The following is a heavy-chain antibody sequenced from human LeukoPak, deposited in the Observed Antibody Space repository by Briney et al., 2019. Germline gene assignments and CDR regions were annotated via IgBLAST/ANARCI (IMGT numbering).Heavy chain of an antibody. V-gene: IGHV3-53*01. CDR3: ARDEMGAFDY. CDR2: IYSGGST. D-gene: IGHD1-26*01. J-gene: IGHJ4*02. CDR1: GFTVSSNY. Sequence: GGSLRLSCAASGFTVSSNYMSWVRQAPGQGLEWVSVIYSGGSTYYADTVKGRFTISRDNSKNTLYLQMNSLRAEDTAVYYCARDEMGAFDYWGQGTLVTVAS.